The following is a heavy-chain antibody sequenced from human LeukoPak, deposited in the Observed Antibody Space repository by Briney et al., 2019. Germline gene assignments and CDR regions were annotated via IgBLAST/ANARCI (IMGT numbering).Heavy chain of an antibody. CDR2: IIPIFGKA. D-gene: IGHD1-26*01. Sequence: GASVKVSCKASGGTFSSYAISWVRQAPGQGLEWMGGIIPIFGKANYAQKFQGRVTITADESTSTAYMELSSLRSEDTAVYYCARGPSGSYDYYYYYMDVWGKGTTVTISS. V-gene: IGHV1-69*01. CDR3: ARGPSGSYDYYYYYMDV. CDR1: GGTFSSYA. J-gene: IGHJ6*03.